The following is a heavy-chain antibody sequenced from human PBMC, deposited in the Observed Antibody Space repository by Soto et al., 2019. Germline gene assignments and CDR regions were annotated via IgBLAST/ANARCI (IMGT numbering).Heavy chain of an antibody. CDR1: GFTFGDYA. Sequence: SGGSLRLSCTASGFTFGDYAMSWFRQAPGKGLEWVGFIRSKAYGGTTEYAASVKGRFTISRDDSKSIAYLQMNSLKTEDTAVYYCTRDYCSSTSCYYGTYYYYGMDVWGQGTTVTVSS. V-gene: IGHV3-49*03. J-gene: IGHJ6*02. CDR3: TRDYCSSTSCYYGTYYYYGMDV. D-gene: IGHD2-2*01. CDR2: IRSKAYGGTT.